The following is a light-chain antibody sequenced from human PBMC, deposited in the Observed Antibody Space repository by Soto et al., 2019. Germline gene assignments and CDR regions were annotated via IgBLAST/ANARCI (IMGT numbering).Light chain of an antibody. V-gene: IGLV2-18*02. CDR2: NVN. J-gene: IGLJ1*01. CDR3: SSYTRSSTL. CDR1: SSDVGSYDY. Sequence: QSVLIQPPSVSGSPGQSVTISCTGTSSDVGSYDYVSWYQQHPGTVPKPMIYNVNTRPSGVPDRFSGSKSGNTASMTISGLQAEDEADYYCSSYTRSSTLFXTGTKVTVL.